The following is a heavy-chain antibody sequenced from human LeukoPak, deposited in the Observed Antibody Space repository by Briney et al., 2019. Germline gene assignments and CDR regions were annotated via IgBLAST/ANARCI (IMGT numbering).Heavy chain of an antibody. Sequence: SETLSLTCTVSGGSVSRDYWSWIRQPPGKGLEWIGYIDYAGRTTYNPSLKSRVTISVDTSKNQFSLRLSSVTAADTAVYYCARDRPGGSSLDYWGQGTLVTVSS. CDR2: IDYAGRT. CDR1: GGSVSRDY. CDR3: ARDRPGGSSLDY. V-gene: IGHV4-59*02. J-gene: IGHJ4*02. D-gene: IGHD6-13*01.